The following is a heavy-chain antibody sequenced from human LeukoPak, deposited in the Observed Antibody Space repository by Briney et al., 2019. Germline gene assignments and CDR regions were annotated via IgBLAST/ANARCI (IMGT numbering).Heavy chain of an antibody. V-gene: IGHV3-48*03. J-gene: IGHJ4*02. D-gene: IGHD5-18*01. Sequence: PGGSLRLSCAASGFTFSSYEMNWVRQAPGKGLEWVSYISSSGSTIYYADSVKGRFTISRDNAKNSLYLQMNSLRAEDTAVYYCAMLAPTRGYSYGWVDYWGQGTLVTVSS. CDR2: ISSSGSTI. CDR3: AMLAPTRGYSYGWVDY. CDR1: GFTFSSYE.